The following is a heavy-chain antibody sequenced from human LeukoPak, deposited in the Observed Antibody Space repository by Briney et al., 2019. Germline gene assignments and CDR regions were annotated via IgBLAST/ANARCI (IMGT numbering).Heavy chain of an antibody. J-gene: IGHJ4*02. Sequence: SETLSLTCTVSGGSISSSGYYWSWIRQPPGKGLEWIGYIYYSGSTNYNPSLKSRVTISVDTSKNQFSLKLSSVTAADTAVHYCARVGSICSGGSCYLILDYWGQGTLVTVSS. V-gene: IGHV4-61*08. D-gene: IGHD2-15*01. CDR1: GGSISSSGYY. CDR2: IYYSGST. CDR3: ARVGSICSGGSCYLILDY.